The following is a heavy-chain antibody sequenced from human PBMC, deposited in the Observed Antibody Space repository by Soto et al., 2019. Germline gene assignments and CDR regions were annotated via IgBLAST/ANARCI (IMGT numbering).Heavy chain of an antibody. CDR1: GFSLSASGVG. D-gene: IGHD6-13*01. J-gene: IGHJ5*02. Sequence: QITLKESGPTLVKPTQTLTLTCTFSGFSLSASGVGVGWIRQPPGKALEWLALIYWDDDKRYSPSLKSRLTITKDSSKKQVVLTITNMDPADTATYYCAHRRIAMTQNWFDPWGQGTLVTVSS. CDR2: IYWDDDK. CDR3: AHRRIAMTQNWFDP. V-gene: IGHV2-5*02.